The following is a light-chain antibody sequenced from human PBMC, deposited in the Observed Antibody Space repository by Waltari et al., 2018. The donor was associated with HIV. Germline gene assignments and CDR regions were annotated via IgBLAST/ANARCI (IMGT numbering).Light chain of an antibody. CDR3: QVWDSSSDHPVV. CDR1: NIGNKS. J-gene: IGLJ2*01. Sequence: SYVLTQPPSVSVAPGQTARITCGGNNIGNKSVHSYPQKPGKAPVLVVYDDSDRPSGIPERFSGSNSGNTATLTISRVEAGDEADYYCQVWDSSSDHPVVFGGGTKLTVL. CDR2: DDS. V-gene: IGLV3-21*02.